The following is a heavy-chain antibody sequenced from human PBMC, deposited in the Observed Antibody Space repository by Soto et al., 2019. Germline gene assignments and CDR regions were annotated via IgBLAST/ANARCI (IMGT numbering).Heavy chain of an antibody. Sequence: PGGPLRLSCAASGFTFDDYTMHWVRQAPGKGLEWVSLISWDGGSTYYADSVKGRFTISRDNSKNSLYLQMNSLRTEDTALYYCAKDIKGRYYDFWSPSNYFDYWGQGTLVTVS. CDR2: ISWDGGST. V-gene: IGHV3-43*01. CDR1: GFTFDDYT. CDR3: AKDIKGRYYDFWSPSNYFDY. D-gene: IGHD3-3*01. J-gene: IGHJ4*02.